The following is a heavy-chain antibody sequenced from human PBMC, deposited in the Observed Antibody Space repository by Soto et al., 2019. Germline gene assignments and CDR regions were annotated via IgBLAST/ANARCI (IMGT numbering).Heavy chain of an antibody. CDR2: IIPIFGTA. V-gene: IGHV1-69*13. CDR3: ARSSSSGWYADYYYYYGMDV. J-gene: IGHJ6*02. D-gene: IGHD6-19*01. CDR1: GGTFSSYA. Sequence: SVKVSCKASGGTFSSYAISWVRQAPGQGLEWMGGIIPIFGTANYAQKFQGRVTITADESTSTAYMELSSLRSEDTAVYYCARSSSSGWYADYYYYYGMDVWGQGTTVTVS.